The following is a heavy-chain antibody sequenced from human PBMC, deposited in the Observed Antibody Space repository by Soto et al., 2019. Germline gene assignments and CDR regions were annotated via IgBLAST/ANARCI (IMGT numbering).Heavy chain of an antibody. V-gene: IGHV5-51*01. Sequence: RRDSLKITCKPSGDRFTSYWSAWVRQMRGKGLEWMGIIFPSDSDTRYSPSFQGQVTISADRSTSTVFLQWASLKASDTAVYFCARKDKSGYFNWFDPWGQGTLVTVSS. J-gene: IGHJ5*02. D-gene: IGHD3-22*01. CDR2: IFPSDSDT. CDR3: ARKDKSGYFNWFDP. CDR1: GDRFTSYW.